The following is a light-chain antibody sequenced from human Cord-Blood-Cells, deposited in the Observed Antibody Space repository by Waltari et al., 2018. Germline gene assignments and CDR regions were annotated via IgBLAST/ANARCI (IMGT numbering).Light chain of an antibody. Sequence: QSALTQPASVSGSPGQSITISCTGTSSDVGSYKLVSWYQQHPGKAPKLMIYEVSKRPSGVSNRFSGSKSGNTASLTIAGLQAEDDADYYCCSYAGSSTFLYVFGTGTKVTVL. CDR2: EVS. CDR3: CSYAGSSTFLYV. J-gene: IGLJ1*01. CDR1: SSDVGSYKL. V-gene: IGLV2-23*02.